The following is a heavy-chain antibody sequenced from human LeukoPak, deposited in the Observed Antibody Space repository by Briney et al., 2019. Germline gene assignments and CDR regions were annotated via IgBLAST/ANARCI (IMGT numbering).Heavy chain of an antibody. D-gene: IGHD3-22*01. CDR3: ARDRGAYYYETGY. J-gene: IGHJ4*02. V-gene: IGHV3-23*01. CDR1: GFTFSSYA. CDR2: ISGSGGST. Sequence: GGSLRLSCAASGFTFSSYAMSWVRQAPGKGLEWVSAISGSGGSTYYADSVKGRFTISKDSSKNTLYLQMNSLRAEDTAVYYCARDRGAYYYETGYWGQGILVTVSS.